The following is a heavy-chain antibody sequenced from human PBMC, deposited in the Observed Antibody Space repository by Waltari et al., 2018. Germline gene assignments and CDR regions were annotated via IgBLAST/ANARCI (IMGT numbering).Heavy chain of an antibody. D-gene: IGHD1-26*01. CDR3: AKDLPAGGATRPPSYYFDY. CDR2: ISGRGGST. V-gene: IGHV3-23*04. Sequence: EVQLVESGGGLVQPGGSLRLSCAASGFTFSSYAMSWVRQAPGKGLEWVSAISGRGGSTYYADSGKGRFTISRDNSKNTLYLQMNSLRAEDTAVYYCAKDLPAGGATRPPSYYFDYWGQGTLVTVSS. CDR1: GFTFSSYA. J-gene: IGHJ4*02.